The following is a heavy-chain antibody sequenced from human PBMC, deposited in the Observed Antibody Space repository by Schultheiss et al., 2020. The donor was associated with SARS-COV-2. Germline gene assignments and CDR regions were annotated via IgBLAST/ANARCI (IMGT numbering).Heavy chain of an antibody. J-gene: IGHJ4*02. CDR1: GGSFSGYY. D-gene: IGHD3-10*01. Sequence: SETLSLTCAVYGGSFSGYYWSWIRQPPGKGLEWIGEINHSGSTNYNPSLKSRVTISVDTSKNQFSLKLSSVTAADTAVYYCARGLYGDRWGQGTLVTVSS. CDR3: ARGLYGDR. CDR2: INHSGST. V-gene: IGHV4-34*01.